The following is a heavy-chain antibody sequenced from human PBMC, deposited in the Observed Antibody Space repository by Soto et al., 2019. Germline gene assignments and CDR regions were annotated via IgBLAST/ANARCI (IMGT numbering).Heavy chain of an antibody. CDR1: GGTFSSYA. CDR3: VRVVAIPGYPDN. D-gene: IGHD5-12*01. Sequence: QVQLVQSGAEVRQPASSVKVSCKTSGGTFSSYAISWVRQAPGQGLEWMGGIVPIVDTSTYAQKFQGRVTITADESTSKVHMELSSLRSDDTAVYYCVRVVAIPGYPDNWGQGTLVTVSS. CDR2: IVPIVDTS. V-gene: IGHV1-69*12. J-gene: IGHJ4*02.